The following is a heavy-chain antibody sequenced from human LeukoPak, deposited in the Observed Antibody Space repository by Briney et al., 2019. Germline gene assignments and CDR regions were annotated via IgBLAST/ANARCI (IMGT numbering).Heavy chain of an antibody. D-gene: IGHD2-15*01. Sequence: GGSLRLSCAASGFTFSSYSMNWVRQAPGKGLEWVSYISSSGSTIYYADSVKGRFTISRDNAKNSLYLQMNSLRAEDTAVYYCARDRSPFDYYYYYMDVWGKGTTVTVSS. J-gene: IGHJ6*03. CDR1: GFTFSSYS. CDR2: ISSSGSTI. CDR3: ARDRSPFDYYYYYMDV. V-gene: IGHV3-48*04.